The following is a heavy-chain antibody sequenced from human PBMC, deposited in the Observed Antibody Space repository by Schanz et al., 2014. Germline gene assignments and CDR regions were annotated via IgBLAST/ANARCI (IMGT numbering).Heavy chain of an antibody. D-gene: IGHD6-13*01. Sequence: QVQLVQSGAEVKKPGASVKVSCKASGHPFTAYYMHWVRQAPGQGLEWMGRINPNSGGTNYAEKFQGRVTMARETSTSTVYMELSRLTFDDTALYYCARDGHSSIWDSYYFYGLDVWGQWTTVTVSS. V-gene: IGHV1-2*06. J-gene: IGHJ6*02. CDR3: ARDGHSSIWDSYYFYGLDV. CDR2: INPNSGGT. CDR1: GHPFTAYY.